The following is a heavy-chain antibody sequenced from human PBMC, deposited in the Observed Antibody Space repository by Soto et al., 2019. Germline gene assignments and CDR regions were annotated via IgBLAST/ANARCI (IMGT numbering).Heavy chain of an antibody. Sequence: GSLRLSCATSGFTFRRYSMSLVRQAPGKGLEWVSAISGSGGSTYYADSVKGRFTISRDNSKNTLYLQMNSLRAEDTAVYYCAKDRSTVTAYDYWGQGTLVTVSS. V-gene: IGHV3-23*01. CDR1: GFTFRRYS. J-gene: IGHJ4*02. D-gene: IGHD4-17*01. CDR2: ISGSGGST. CDR3: AKDRSTVTAYDY.